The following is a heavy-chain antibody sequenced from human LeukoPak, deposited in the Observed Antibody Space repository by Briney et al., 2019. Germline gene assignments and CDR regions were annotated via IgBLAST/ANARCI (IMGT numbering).Heavy chain of an antibody. CDR2: ISWNSGSI. D-gene: IGHD3-3*01. J-gene: IGHJ5*02. CDR1: GFTFDDYA. V-gene: IGHV3-9*01. CDR3: AKALPRYYDFWSGYPTA. Sequence: GRSLRLSCAASGFTFDDYAMHWVRHAPGKGLEWVSGISWNSGSIVYADSVKGRFTISRDNAKNSLYLQMNSLRAEDTALYYCAKALPRYYDFWSGYPTAWGQGTLVTVSS.